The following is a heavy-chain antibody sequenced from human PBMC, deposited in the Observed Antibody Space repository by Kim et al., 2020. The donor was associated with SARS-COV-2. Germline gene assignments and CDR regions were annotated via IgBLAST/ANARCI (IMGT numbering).Heavy chain of an antibody. D-gene: IGHD4-17*01. Sequence: ASVKVSCKASGYTFTGYYMHWVRQAPGQGLEWMGWINPNSGGTNYAQKFQGWVTMTRDTSISTAYMELSRLRSDDTAVYYCARDPGYGDYAGHAFDIWGQGTMVTVSS. CDR2: INPNSGGT. CDR1: GYTFTGYY. J-gene: IGHJ3*02. CDR3: ARDPGYGDYAGHAFDI. V-gene: IGHV1-2*04.